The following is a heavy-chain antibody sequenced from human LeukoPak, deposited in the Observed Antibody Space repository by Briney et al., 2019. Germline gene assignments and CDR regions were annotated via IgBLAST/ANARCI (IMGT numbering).Heavy chain of an antibody. CDR3: ARVEQWLVPGYFDY. J-gene: IGHJ4*02. CDR2: ISAYNGNT. CDR1: GYTFTSYG. Sequence: ASVKVSCKASGYTFTSYGISWVRQAPGQGLEWMGWISAYNGNTNYAQKLQGRVTMTTDTSTSTAYMELRSLRSDDTAVYHCARVEQWLVPGYFDYWGQGTLVTVSS. D-gene: IGHD6-19*01. V-gene: IGHV1-18*01.